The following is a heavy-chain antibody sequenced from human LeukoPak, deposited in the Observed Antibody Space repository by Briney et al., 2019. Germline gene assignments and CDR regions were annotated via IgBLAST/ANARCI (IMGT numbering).Heavy chain of an antibody. CDR2: IRYDGSNK. CDR1: GFTFSSYE. J-gene: IGHJ6*03. CDR3: AKDRGDYYYMDV. Sequence: GGSLRLSCAASGFTFSSYEMSWVRQAPGKWLEWVAFIRYDGSNKYYADSVKGRFTISRDNSKNTLYLQMNSLRAEDTAVYYCAKDRGDYYYMDVWGKGTTVTISS. D-gene: IGHD4-17*01. V-gene: IGHV3-30*02.